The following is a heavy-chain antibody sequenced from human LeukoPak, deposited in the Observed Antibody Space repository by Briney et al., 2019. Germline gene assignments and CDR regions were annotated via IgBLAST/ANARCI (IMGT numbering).Heavy chain of an antibody. CDR3: ARHIVWFGGGVYYFDY. J-gene: IGHJ4*02. CDR2: INHSGST. CDR1: GGSFSGYY. V-gene: IGHV4-34*01. Sequence: PSETLSLTCAVYGGSFSGYYWSWIRQPPGKGLEWIGEINHSGSTNYNPSLKSRVTISVDTSKNQFSLKLSSVTAADTAVYYCARHIVWFGGGVYYFDYWGQGTLVTVSS. D-gene: IGHD3-16*01.